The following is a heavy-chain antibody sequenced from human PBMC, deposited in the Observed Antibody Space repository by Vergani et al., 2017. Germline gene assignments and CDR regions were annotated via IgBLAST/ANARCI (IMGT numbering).Heavy chain of an antibody. Sequence: QVQLQESGPGLVKPSQTLSLTCTVSGGSISSGGYYWSWIRQHPGKGLEWIGYIYASGSTYYSPSLKSRVAISIDTSTNHFSLRLSSVTAADTAVYYCARHLRGYSYGVFDYWGQGREVTVSS. CDR1: GGSISSGGYY. V-gene: IGHV4-31*03. CDR3: ARHLRGYSYGVFDY. D-gene: IGHD5-18*01. J-gene: IGHJ4*02. CDR2: IYASGST.